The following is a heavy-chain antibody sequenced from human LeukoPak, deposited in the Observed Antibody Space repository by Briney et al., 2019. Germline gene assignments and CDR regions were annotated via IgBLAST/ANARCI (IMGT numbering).Heavy chain of an antibody. V-gene: IGHV3-43*01. D-gene: IGHD3-10*02. CDR2: AGWAGGTT. J-gene: IGHJ4*02. Sequence: GGSLRLSCATSGFNFDRYTIHWVRQAPGKGLEWVPLAGWAGGTTFYSDSVRGRFTISRDSGRKSVYLQMNSLTTDDTAFYFCAKELDTMFFDYWGQGALVTVSS. CDR1: GFNFDRYT. CDR3: AKELDTMFFDY.